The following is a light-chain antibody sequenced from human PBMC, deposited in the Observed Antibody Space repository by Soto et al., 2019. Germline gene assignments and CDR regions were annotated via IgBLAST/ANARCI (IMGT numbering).Light chain of an antibody. CDR2: ATS. CDR3: QQSYNTPRT. CDR1: QSITNY. Sequence: DIQMTQSPSSLSASVGDRVTITCRTSQSITNYLSWYQQKPGKAPKLLIYATSILQSGVPSRFSGSGSGTDFTLTISSLQPEDFATYFCQQSYNTPRTFGQGTKVDIK. V-gene: IGKV1-39*01. J-gene: IGKJ1*01.